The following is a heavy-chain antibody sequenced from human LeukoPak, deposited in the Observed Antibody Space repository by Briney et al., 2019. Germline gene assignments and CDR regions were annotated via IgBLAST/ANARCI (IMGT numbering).Heavy chain of an antibody. CDR1: GYTFTGYH. CDR3: ARDTPLRAARPQSSLWGMDV. J-gene: IGHJ6*02. CDR2: INPSGGST. V-gene: IGHV1-46*01. D-gene: IGHD6-6*01. Sequence: ASVKVSCKASGYTFTGYHMHWVRQAPGQGLEWMGIINPSGGSTSYAQKFQGRVTMTRDTSTSTVYMELSSLRSEDTAVYYCARDTPLRAARPQSSLWGMDVWGQGTTVTVSS.